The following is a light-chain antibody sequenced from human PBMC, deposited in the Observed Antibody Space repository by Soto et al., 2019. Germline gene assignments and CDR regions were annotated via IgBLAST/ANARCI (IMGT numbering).Light chain of an antibody. Sequence: EIVMTQSPATLSVSPGERATLSCRASQSVSSNLAWYQQKPGQAPRLLIYGASTRATGIPARFSGSGSGTEFTLTISSLPSEDFAVYYCQQYNNWPFGQGTKVEIK. CDR1: QSVSSN. CDR3: QQYNNWP. V-gene: IGKV3-15*01. CDR2: GAS. J-gene: IGKJ1*01.